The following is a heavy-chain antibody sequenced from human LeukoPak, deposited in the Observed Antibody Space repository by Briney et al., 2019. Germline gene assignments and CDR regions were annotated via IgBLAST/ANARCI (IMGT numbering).Heavy chain of an antibody. J-gene: IGHJ6*02. Sequence: SVKVSCKASGGTFSSYAISWVRQAPGQGLEWMGGIIPIFGTANYAQKFQGRVTITADESTSTAYMELSSLGSEDTAVYYCARESHSSSAYYYYGMDVWGQGTTVTVSS. CDR3: ARESHSSSAYYYYGMDV. CDR2: IIPIFGTA. V-gene: IGHV1-69*13. CDR1: GGTFSSYA. D-gene: IGHD6-6*01.